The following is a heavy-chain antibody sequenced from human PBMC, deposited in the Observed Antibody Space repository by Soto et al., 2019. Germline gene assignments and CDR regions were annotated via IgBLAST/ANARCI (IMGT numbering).Heavy chain of an antibody. CDR3: ARGRSSSPPFDY. D-gene: IGHD6-13*01. CDR1: GGSFSGYY. CDR2: INHSGST. Sequence: PSETLSLTCAVYGGSFSGYYWSWIRQPPGKGLEWIGEINHSGSTNYNPSLKSRVTISVDTSKNQFSLKLSSVTAADTAVYYCARGRSSSPPFDYWGQGTLVTVSS. V-gene: IGHV4-34*01. J-gene: IGHJ4*02.